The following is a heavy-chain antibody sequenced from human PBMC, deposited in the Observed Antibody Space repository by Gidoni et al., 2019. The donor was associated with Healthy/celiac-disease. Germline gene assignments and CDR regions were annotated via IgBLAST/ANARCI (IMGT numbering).Heavy chain of an antibody. CDR1: GGTFSSYA. J-gene: IGHJ3*02. D-gene: IGHD6-19*01. V-gene: IGHV1-69*01. CDR3: ARDRVAVAGRGAFDI. CDR2: IITIFGTA. Sequence: QAQLVQSGAEVKKPGSSVKVSCKASGGTFSSYAISWVRQAPGQGLEWMGGIITIFGTANYAQKFQGRVTITADESTSTAYMELSSRRSEDTAVYYCARDRVAVAGRGAFDIWGQGTMVTVSS.